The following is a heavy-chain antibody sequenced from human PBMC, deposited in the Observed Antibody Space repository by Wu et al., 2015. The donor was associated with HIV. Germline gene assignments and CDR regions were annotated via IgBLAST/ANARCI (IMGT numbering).Heavy chain of an antibody. CDR3: AREEEGYGDYQGHWFDP. CDR1: GYTFTGYY. D-gene: IGHD5-12*01. J-gene: IGHJ5*02. CDR2: IIPIFGTA. V-gene: IGHV1-69*01. Sequence: QVQLVQSGAEVKKPGASVKVSCKASGYTFTGYYMHWVRQAPGQGLEWMGGIIPIFGTANYAQKFQGRVTITTDESTSTAYMELSSLRSEDTAVYYCAREEEGYGDYQGHWFDPGAREPWSPSPQ.